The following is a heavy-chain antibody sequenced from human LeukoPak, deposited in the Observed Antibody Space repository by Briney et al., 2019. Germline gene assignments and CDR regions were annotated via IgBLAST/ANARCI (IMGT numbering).Heavy chain of an antibody. V-gene: IGHV1-46*01. D-gene: IGHD6-13*01. Sequence: ASVKVSCKASGYTFSIYNMHWVRQAPGQGLEWMGIINPSGGTSYAQKFQGRVTITADKSTSTAYMELSSLRSDDTAVYYCASHPGYSSSWHGGWFDPWGQGTLVTVSS. CDR3: ASHPGYSSSWHGGWFDP. CDR2: INPSGGT. CDR1: GYTFSIYN. J-gene: IGHJ5*02.